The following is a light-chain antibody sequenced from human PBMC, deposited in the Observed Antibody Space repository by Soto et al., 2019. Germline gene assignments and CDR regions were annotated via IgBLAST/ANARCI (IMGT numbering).Light chain of an antibody. V-gene: IGKV1-6*01. CDR1: QGIRED. Sequence: AIRMTQSPPSLSASVGDKVTITCRASQGIREDVAWYQQKAGKAPKLLMYDASTLQSGVPSRFSGSGSGTDFSLTISGLQPEDFATYYCLQDHDHPFTFGQGTQLENK. CDR3: LQDHDHPFT. J-gene: IGKJ5*01. CDR2: DAS.